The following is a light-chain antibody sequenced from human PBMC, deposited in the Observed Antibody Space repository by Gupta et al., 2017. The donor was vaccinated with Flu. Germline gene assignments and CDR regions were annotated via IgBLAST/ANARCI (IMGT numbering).Light chain of an antibody. J-gene: IGLJ3*02. CDR2: ESS. Sequence: TSSDVGSYNLVSWYQQHPDKAPKLMIYESSKRPSGVSNRFSGSKSGNTASLTISGLQAEDEADYYCCSYAGSNTWVFGGGTKLTVL. CDR3: CSYAGSNTWV. CDR1: SSDVGSYNL. V-gene: IGLV2-23*01.